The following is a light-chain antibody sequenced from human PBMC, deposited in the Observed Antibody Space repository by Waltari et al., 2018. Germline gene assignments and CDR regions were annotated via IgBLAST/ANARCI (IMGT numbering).Light chain of an antibody. CDR2: RDN. J-gene: IGLJ2*01. V-gene: IGLV3-1*01. Sequence: SYELPQPPSVSGSPGQTATITCPGAQVGATAVCWYQPKAGQSPVLLIYRDNMRPSGIPERCAGSNAGNTATLAISGTQALDEADYHCQAWDSGIVFGGGTKLTVL. CDR1: QVGATA. CDR3: QAWDSGIV.